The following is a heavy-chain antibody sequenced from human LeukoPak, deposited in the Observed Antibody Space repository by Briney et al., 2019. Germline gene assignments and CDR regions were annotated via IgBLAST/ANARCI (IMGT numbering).Heavy chain of an antibody. V-gene: IGHV4-61*02. J-gene: IGHJ5*02. CDR1: GGSISSGSYY. CDR2: IYTSGST. CDR3: AKDPYSSGWYGNLNWFDP. Sequence: SETLSLTCTVSGGSISSGSYYWSWIRQPAGKGLEWIGRIYTSGSTNYNPSLKSRVTISVDTSKNQFSLKLSSVTAADTAVYYCAKDPYSSGWYGNLNWFDPWGQGTLVTVSS. D-gene: IGHD6-19*01.